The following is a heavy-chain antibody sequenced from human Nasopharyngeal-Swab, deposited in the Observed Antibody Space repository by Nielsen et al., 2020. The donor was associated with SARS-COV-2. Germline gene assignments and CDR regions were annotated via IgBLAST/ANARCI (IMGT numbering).Heavy chain of an antibody. Sequence: GGSLRLSCAASGFTFSSYSMNWVRQAPGKGLEWVSSISSSSSYTNYADSVKGRFTISRDNAKNSLYLQMNSLRAEDTAVYYCARGGNYAPFDYWGQGTLVTVSS. CDR3: ARGGNYAPFDY. CDR1: GFTFSSYS. CDR2: ISSSSSYT. V-gene: IGHV3-21*01. J-gene: IGHJ4*02. D-gene: IGHD1-7*01.